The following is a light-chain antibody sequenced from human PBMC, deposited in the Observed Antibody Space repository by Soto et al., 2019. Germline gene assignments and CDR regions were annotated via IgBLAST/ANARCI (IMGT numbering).Light chain of an antibody. CDR1: QSISSW. J-gene: IGKJ1*01. Sequence: DIQVTQSPSTLSASVGDRVTITCRASQSISSWLAWYQQKPGKAPKLLIYKASSLESGVPSRFSGSGSGTEFTLTISSLQPDDFATYYCQQSFITPRTFGQGTKVDIK. V-gene: IGKV1-5*03. CDR2: KAS. CDR3: QQSFITPRT.